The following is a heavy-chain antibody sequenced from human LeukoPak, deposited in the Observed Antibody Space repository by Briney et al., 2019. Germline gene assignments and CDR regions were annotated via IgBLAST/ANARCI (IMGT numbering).Heavy chain of an antibody. CDR1: GGSISSYY. CDR3: ARGGGGYCSSTSCRKPFDY. Sequence: SETLSLTCTVSGGSISSYYWSWIRQPPGKGLEWIGEINHSGSTNYNPSLKSRVTISVDTSKNQFSLKLSSVTAADTAVYYCARGGGGYCSSTSCRKPFDYWGQGTLVTVSS. CDR2: INHSGST. D-gene: IGHD2-2*01. V-gene: IGHV4-34*01. J-gene: IGHJ4*02.